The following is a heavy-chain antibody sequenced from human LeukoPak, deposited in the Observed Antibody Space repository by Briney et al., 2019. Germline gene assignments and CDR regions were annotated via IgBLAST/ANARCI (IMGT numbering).Heavy chain of an antibody. CDR3: ARDHLRYFDWLLPGY. Sequence: PGGSLRLSCAASGFTFSSYAMHWVRQAPGKGLEWVAVISYDGSNKYYADSVKGRFTISRDSSKNTLYLQMNSLRAEDTAVYYCARDHLRYFDWLLPGYWGQGTLVTVSS. CDR1: GFTFSSYA. CDR2: ISYDGSNK. D-gene: IGHD3-9*01. J-gene: IGHJ4*02. V-gene: IGHV3-30*04.